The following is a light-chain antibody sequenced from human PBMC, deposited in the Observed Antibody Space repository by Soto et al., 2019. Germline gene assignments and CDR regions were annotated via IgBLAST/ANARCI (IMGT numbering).Light chain of an antibody. Sequence: QSALTQPPSVSGSPGQSVTISCTGTSSDVGRYNRVSWYQQPPGTAPKLMIYEVSYRPSGVPDRFSGSKSGNTASLTISGLQAEDEADYYCSSYTSSTVLFGGGTKLTVL. CDR1: SSDVGRYNR. CDR3: SSYTSSTVL. CDR2: EVS. V-gene: IGLV2-18*02. J-gene: IGLJ2*01.